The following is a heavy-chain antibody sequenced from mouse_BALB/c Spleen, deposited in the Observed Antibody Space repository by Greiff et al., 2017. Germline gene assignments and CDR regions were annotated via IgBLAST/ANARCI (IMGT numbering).Heavy chain of an antibody. CDR3: ARHGGYGNWYFDV. CDR2: ISSGGGST. D-gene: IGHD2-1*01. Sequence: DVQLVESGGGLVKPGGSLKLSCAASGFAFSSYDMSWVRQTPEKRLEWVAYISSGGGSTYYPDTVKGRFTISRDNAKNTLYLQMSSLKSEDTAMYYCARHGGYGNWYFDVWGAGTTVTVSS. V-gene: IGHV5-12-1*01. CDR1: GFAFSSYD. J-gene: IGHJ1*01.